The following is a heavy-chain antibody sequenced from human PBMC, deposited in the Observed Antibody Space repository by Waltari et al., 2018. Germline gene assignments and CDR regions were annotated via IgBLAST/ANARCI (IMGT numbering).Heavy chain of an antibody. CDR2: IKEDGSDR. J-gene: IGHJ4*02. Sequence: EVQLVESGGGLVQPGGSLRLSCAASGFTFSNFWMGWVRQAPGKGLGGVANIKEDGSDRHDIDSVKGRFTISRDNAKNVLYLEMNSLRAGDTAVYYCSVSLNSWGQGTLVTVSS. CDR3: SVSLNS. V-gene: IGHV3-7*01. CDR1: GFTFSNFW.